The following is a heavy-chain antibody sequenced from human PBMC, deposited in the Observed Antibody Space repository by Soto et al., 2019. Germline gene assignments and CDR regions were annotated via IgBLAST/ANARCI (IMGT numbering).Heavy chain of an antibody. D-gene: IGHD5-18*01. J-gene: IGHJ4*02. CDR1: GYTFTSYG. V-gene: IGHV1-18*01. CDR2: INAYNGNT. CDR3: ARDVGYGLIDY. Sequence: QVQLVQSGAEVKKPGASVKVSCKASGYTFTSYGISWVRQAPGQGLEWMGWINAYNGNTNYAQKLQGRVTMTTGTFTSTAYMELRSLRSGDTAVYYCARDVGYGLIDYWGQGTLVTVSS.